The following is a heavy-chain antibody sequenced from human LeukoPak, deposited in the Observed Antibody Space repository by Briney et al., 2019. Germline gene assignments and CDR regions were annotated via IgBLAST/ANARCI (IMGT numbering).Heavy chain of an antibody. D-gene: IGHD3-16*02. CDR3: ARDGCFSCGELSDQHAFDI. Sequence: GASVKVSCKASGSTFTGYYIHWVRQAPGQGLEWMGWIDPNSGGTNCAQKFQGSVTMTRDTSISTAYMEMSRLRSDDTAVYYCARDGCFSCGELSDQHAFDIWGQGTMVTVSS. V-gene: IGHV1-2*02. CDR1: GSTFTGYY. J-gene: IGHJ3*02. CDR2: IDPNSGGT.